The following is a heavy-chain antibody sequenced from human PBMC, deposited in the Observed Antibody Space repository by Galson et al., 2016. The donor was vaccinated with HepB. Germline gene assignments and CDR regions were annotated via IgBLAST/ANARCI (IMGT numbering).Heavy chain of an antibody. Sequence: SLRLSCAGSGFALSSYGMHWVRQVPGKGLEWVADISFDGGKQHYADSVKGRFSISRDTSRVYLQMSSLTPADTGLYYCARDDSYSSNWPGYWGQGTLVIVSS. CDR2: ISFDGGKQ. CDR3: ARDDSYSSNWPGY. D-gene: IGHD7-27*01. V-gene: IGHV3-30*03. J-gene: IGHJ4*02. CDR1: GFALSSYG.